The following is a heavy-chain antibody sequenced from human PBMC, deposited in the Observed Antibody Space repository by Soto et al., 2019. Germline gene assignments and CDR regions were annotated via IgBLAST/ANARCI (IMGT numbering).Heavy chain of an antibody. CDR3: AREPVGYCSSTSCYGY. V-gene: IGHV3-66*01. J-gene: IGHJ4*02. D-gene: IGHD2-2*03. Sequence: GGCLRLCCAASGFTVSSNYMSWVRQAPGKGLEWVSVIYSGGSTYYADSVKGRFTISRDNSKNTLYLQMNSLRAEDTAVYYCAREPVGYCSSTSCYGYWGQGTLVTVSS. CDR1: GFTVSSNY. CDR2: IYSGGST.